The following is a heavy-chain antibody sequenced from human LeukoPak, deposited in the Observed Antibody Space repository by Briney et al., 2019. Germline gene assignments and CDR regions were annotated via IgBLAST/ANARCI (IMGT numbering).Heavy chain of an antibody. D-gene: IGHD3-3*01. CDR2: FHLDGRT. Sequence: PSETLSLICGVSGGSISSTNWWTWVRQPPGKGLEWIGEFHLDGRTNYNPSLASRLTMSVDFSENHISLKLTSVTAADTAVYYCAREGGFYRPLDYSGQGTLVTVSS. CDR1: GGSISSTNW. CDR3: AREGGFYRPLDY. J-gene: IGHJ4*02. V-gene: IGHV4-4*02.